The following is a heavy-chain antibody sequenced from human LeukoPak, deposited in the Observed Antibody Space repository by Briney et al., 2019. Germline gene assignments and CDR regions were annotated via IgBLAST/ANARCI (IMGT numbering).Heavy chain of an antibody. D-gene: IGHD3-10*01. J-gene: IGHJ4*02. V-gene: IGHV4-61*02. CDR1: GGSISSGSYY. Sequence: PSETLSLTCTVSGGSISSGSYYYSWIRQPAGKGLEWIGRIYTTGSTEYNPSLKSRVSISVETSKNQFSLKLSSVTAADTAIYYCARGAYGSASSDYWGQGTLVSVSS. CDR2: IYTTGST. CDR3: ARGAYGSASSDY.